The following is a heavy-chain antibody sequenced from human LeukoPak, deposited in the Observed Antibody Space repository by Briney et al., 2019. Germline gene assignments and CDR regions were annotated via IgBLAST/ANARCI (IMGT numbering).Heavy chain of an antibody. D-gene: IGHD2-2*01. CDR1: GFTFSSYG. Sequence: PGGSLRLSCAASGFTFSSYGMHWVRQAPGKGLEWVAVISYDGSNKYYADSVKGRFTISRDNSKNTLYLQMNSLRAEDTAVYYCAKGHLSIPYYMDVWGKGTTVTVSS. V-gene: IGHV3-30*18. CDR2: ISYDGSNK. CDR3: AKGHLSIPYYMDV. J-gene: IGHJ6*03.